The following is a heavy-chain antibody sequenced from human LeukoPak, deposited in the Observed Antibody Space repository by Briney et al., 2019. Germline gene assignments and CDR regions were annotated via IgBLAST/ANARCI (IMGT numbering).Heavy chain of an antibody. D-gene: IGHD3-3*01. V-gene: IGHV3-21*04. CDR2: ISSSSSYI. Sequence: GGSLRLSCAASGFTFSSYSMNWVRQAPGKGLEWVSSISSSSSYIYYADSVKGRFTISRDNAKNSLYLQMNSLRAEDTAVFYCAKVETLWSRWVWFDPWGQGTLVTVSS. CDR1: GFTFSSYS. CDR3: AKVETLWSRWVWFDP. J-gene: IGHJ5*02.